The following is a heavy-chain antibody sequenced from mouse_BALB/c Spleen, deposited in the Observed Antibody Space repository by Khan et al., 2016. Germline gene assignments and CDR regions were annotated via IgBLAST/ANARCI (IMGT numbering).Heavy chain of an antibody. V-gene: IGHV5-4*02. CDR3: AREGLRRGFAY. CDR1: GFTFSDYY. Sequence: EVELVESGGGLVKPGGSLKLSCAASGFTFSDYYMYWVRQTPEKRLEWVATISDGGSYTYYPDRVKGRFTISRDNAKNNVYLQMNSLKSEDTAMYYCAREGLRRGFAYWGQGTLVTVSA. D-gene: IGHD2-4*01. CDR2: ISDGGSYT. J-gene: IGHJ3*01.